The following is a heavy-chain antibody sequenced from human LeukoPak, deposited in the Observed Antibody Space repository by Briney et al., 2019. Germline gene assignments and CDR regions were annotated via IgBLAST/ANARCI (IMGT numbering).Heavy chain of an antibody. Sequence: ASVKVSCKASGYTFTGYYMHWVRQAPGQRLEWMGWINPNSGGTNYAQKFQGRVTMTRDTSISTAYMELSRLRSDDTAVYYCARAGGYCSGGSCYGWFDPWGQGTLVTVSS. CDR2: INPNSGGT. CDR3: ARAGGYCSGGSCYGWFDP. J-gene: IGHJ5*02. D-gene: IGHD2-15*01. CDR1: GYTFTGYY. V-gene: IGHV1-2*02.